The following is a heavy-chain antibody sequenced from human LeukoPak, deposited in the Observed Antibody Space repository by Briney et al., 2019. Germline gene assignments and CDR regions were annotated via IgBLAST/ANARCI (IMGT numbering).Heavy chain of an antibody. CDR2: IYYSGST. V-gene: IGHV4-59*01. Sequence: SEILSLTWTVSVDSISSYHWSWIREPPWKGLEWIGYIYYSGSTNYNPSLKSRVTISVDTSKNQFSLKLSSVTAADTAVYYCARNRMATIVHDAYDIWGQGTMVTVSS. CDR3: ARNRMATIVHDAYDI. J-gene: IGHJ3*02. D-gene: IGHD5-24*01. CDR1: VDSISSYH.